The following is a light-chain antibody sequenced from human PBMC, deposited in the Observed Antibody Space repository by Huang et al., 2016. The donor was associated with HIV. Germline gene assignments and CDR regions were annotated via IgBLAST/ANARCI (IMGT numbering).Light chain of an antibody. CDR1: QSINNY. J-gene: IGKJ4*01. V-gene: IGKV1-39*01. CDR2: TAS. Sequence: DIQMTQSPSSLSASVGDRVTITCRASQSINNYLHWYQQKPGKATKLLIYTASSLQSGVPSRFSGSGSGTDFTLTISSLQLEDFATYYCQQSYSSLTFGGGTKVEIK. CDR3: QQSYSSLT.